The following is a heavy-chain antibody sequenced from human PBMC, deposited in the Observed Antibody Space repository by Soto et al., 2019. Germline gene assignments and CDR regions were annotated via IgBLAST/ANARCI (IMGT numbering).Heavy chain of an antibody. V-gene: IGHV5-51*01. CDR2: IYPGDSDT. CDR3: ARTWESGRGSYDY. CDR1: GYSFTSYW. Sequence: GESLKISCKGSGYSFTSYWIGWVRQMPGKGLEWMGIIYPGDSDTRYSPSFQGQVTISADKSSSTAYLQWSSLKAADTAMYYCARTWESGRGSYDYWGQGTLVTVSS. J-gene: IGHJ4*02. D-gene: IGHD1-26*01.